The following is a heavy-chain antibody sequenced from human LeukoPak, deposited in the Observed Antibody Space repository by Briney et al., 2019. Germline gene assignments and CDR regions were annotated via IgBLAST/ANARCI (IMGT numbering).Heavy chain of an antibody. CDR1: GYTFTSYY. CDR2: INPSGGST. J-gene: IGHJ4*02. D-gene: IGHD5-24*01. V-gene: IGHV1-46*01. CDR3: ARTAHGWLQLRDYFDY. Sequence: GASVKVSCKASGYTFTSYYMHWVRQAPGQGLEWMGIINPSGGSTSYAQKFQGRVTMTRDMSTSTVYMELSSLRSEDTAVYYCARTAHGWLQLRDYFDYWGQGTLVTVSS.